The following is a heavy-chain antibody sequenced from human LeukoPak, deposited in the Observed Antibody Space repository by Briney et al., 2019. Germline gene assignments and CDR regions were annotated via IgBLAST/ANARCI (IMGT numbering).Heavy chain of an antibody. CDR2: ISYEGSNK. Sequence: TGGSLRLSCAASGFTFSSYGMHWVRQAPGKGLGWVEVISYEGSNKYYADSVKGRFTISRDNSRNTLYLQMNSLRAEDTAVYYCAKGTYYYGSTESTGSWYFDLWGRGTLVTVSS. CDR1: GFTFSSYG. V-gene: IGHV3-30*18. CDR3: AKGTYYYGSTESTGSWYFDL. D-gene: IGHD3-10*01. J-gene: IGHJ2*01.